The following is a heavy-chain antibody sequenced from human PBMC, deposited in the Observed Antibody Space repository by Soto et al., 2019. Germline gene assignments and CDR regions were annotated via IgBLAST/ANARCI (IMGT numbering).Heavy chain of an antibody. J-gene: IGHJ4*02. CDR3: AREAPRGYSYGPFDY. CDR1: GGSISSYY. V-gene: IGHV4-59*12. CDR2: IYYSGST. D-gene: IGHD5-18*01. Sequence: SETLSLTCTVSGGSISSYYWSWIRQPPGKGLEWIGYIYYSGSTNYNPSLKSRVTISVDTSKNQFSLKLSSVTAADTAVYYCAREAPRGYSYGPFDYWGQGTLVTVSS.